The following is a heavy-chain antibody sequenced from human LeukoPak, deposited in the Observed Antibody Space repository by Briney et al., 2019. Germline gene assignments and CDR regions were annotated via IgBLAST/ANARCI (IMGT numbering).Heavy chain of an antibody. CDR1: GFTFSSYG. D-gene: IGHD6-13*01. V-gene: IGHV3-30*02. CDR3: ADLAAAGTGDWFDP. J-gene: IGHJ5*02. Sequence: GGSLRLSCAASGFTFSSYGMHWVRQAPGKGLEWVAFIRYDGSNKYYADSVKGRFTISRDNCKNTLYLQMNSLRAEDTAVYYCADLAAAGTGDWFDPWGQGTLVTVSS. CDR2: IRYDGSNK.